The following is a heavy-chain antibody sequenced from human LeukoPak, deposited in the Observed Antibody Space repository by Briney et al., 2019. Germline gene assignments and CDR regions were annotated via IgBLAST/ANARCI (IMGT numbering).Heavy chain of an antibody. CDR3: ARGGGMRSWYDFDY. V-gene: IGHV3-30-3*01. CDR1: GFTFSSYA. J-gene: IGHJ4*02. Sequence: GGSLRLSCAASGFTFSSYAMHWVRQAPGRGLEWAAVISSDENNKNYADSVKGRFTVSRDNSKNTVYLQINSLRAEDTAVYYCARGGGMRSWYDFDYWGQGTLVTVSS. CDR2: ISSDENNK. D-gene: IGHD6-13*01.